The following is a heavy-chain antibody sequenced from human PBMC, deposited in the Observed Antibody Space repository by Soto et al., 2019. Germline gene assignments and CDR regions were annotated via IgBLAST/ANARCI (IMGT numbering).Heavy chain of an antibody. J-gene: IGHJ4*02. D-gene: IGHD3-3*01. Sequence: PAGSLRLSCAASGFTVSSRYMGWVRQAPGKGLEWVSVVWRGGTTYHADSVKGRFTVSRDESRNTLYLQMNSLRVGATAVYYCATEVICGGDPEPHWGQGTLVTVSS. CDR3: ATEVICGGDPEPH. V-gene: IGHV3-53*01. CDR1: GFTVSSRY. CDR2: VWRGGTT.